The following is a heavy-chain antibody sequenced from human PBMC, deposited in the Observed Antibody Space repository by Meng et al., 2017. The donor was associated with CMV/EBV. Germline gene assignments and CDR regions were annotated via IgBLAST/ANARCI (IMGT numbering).Heavy chain of an antibody. J-gene: IGHJ4*02. Sequence: GLPLRLSCAASGFTFSSYSMNWVRQAPGKGLEWVSSISSSSSYIYYADSVKGRFTISRDNAKTSLYLQMNSLRAEDTAVYYCAREGNGYGYQLLRTPYYFDYWGQGTLVTVSS. CDR3: AREGNGYGYQLLRTPYYFDY. V-gene: IGHV3-21*01. D-gene: IGHD2-2*01. CDR2: ISSSSSYI. CDR1: GFTFSSYS.